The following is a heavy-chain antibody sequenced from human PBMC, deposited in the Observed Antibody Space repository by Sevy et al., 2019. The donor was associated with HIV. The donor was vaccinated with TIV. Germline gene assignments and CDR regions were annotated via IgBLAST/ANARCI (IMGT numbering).Heavy chain of an antibody. CDR1: GYTFTGYY. Sequence: ASVKVSCKASGYTFTGYYIHWVRQAPGQGLEWMGRIIPMNGDTDYAQKFQGRVTMTRDTSISAAYLDVTRLRSDDTATYYCARAYCSDGSCYEGAYWGQGTLVTVSS. D-gene: IGHD2-15*01. V-gene: IGHV1-2*06. CDR2: IIPMNGDT. CDR3: ARAYCSDGSCYEGAY. J-gene: IGHJ4*02.